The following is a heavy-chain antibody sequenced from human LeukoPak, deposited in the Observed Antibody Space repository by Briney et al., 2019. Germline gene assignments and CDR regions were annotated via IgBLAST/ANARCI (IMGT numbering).Heavy chain of an antibody. CDR1: GFTFSSYS. V-gene: IGHV3-21*01. J-gene: IGHJ4*02. CDR2: ISSSSSYI. CDR3: ARGPSGYHNT. Sequence: GALRLSCAASGFTFSSYSMNWVRQAPGKGLEWVSSISSSSSYIYYADSVKGRFTISRDNSKNTLYLQMNSLRAEDTAVYYCARGPSGYHNTGGQGTLVTVSS. D-gene: IGHD5-12*01.